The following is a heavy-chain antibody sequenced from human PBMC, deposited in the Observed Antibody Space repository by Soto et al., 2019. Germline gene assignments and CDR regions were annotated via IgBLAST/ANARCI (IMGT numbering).Heavy chain of an antibody. Sequence: QVQLQQSGPGLVKPSENLSLTCSVSSGPTSSHNWGWIRQTPGRGLEWIGYVYSTGGTSYNPSLNSRVTLSADTSTNHISLTLTSVIAADTAVYYCVRQGIRNLHGLVDVWGQGSTVRVSS. CDR2: VYSTGGT. D-gene: IGHD1-1*01. J-gene: IGHJ6*02. CDR3: VRQGIRNLHGLVDV. CDR1: SGPTSSHN. V-gene: IGHV4-59*08.